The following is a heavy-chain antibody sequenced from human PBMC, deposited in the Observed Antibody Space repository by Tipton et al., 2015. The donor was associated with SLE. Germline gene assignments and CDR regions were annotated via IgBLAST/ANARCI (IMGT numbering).Heavy chain of an antibody. CDR3: ARGGYNSGLDY. CDR2: IYAGGAT. J-gene: IGHJ4*02. Sequence: GSLRLSCAVSGFSVSHSYMTWVRQAPGKGLEWVSIIYAGGATYYADSLEGRFTVSRDNSKNTLHLQMNSLRADDSAVYFCARGGYNSGLDYWGQGTLVTVSS. V-gene: IGHV3-53*01. D-gene: IGHD5-18*01. CDR1: GFSVSHSY.